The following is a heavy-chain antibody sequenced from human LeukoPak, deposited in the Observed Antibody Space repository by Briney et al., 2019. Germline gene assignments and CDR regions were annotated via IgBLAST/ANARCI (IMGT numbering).Heavy chain of an antibody. CDR2: IYYSGST. V-gene: IGHV4-59*08. J-gene: IGHJ3*02. Sequence: SETLPLTCTVSGGSISSYYWSWIRQPPGKGLEWIGYIYYSGSTNYNPSLKSRVTISVDTSKNQFSLKLSSVTAADTAVYYCARRAGGWYSLDAFDIWGQGTMVTVSS. CDR3: ARRAGGWYSLDAFDI. CDR1: GGSISSYY. D-gene: IGHD6-19*01.